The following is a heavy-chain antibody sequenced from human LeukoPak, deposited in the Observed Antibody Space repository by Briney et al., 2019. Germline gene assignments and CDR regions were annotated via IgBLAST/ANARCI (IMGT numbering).Heavy chain of an antibody. J-gene: IGHJ4*02. CDR1: GGSISSGGYY. CDR2: IYYSGST. Sequence: PSETLSLTCTVSGGSISSGGYYWSWIRQHPGKGLEWIGYIYYSGSTYYNPSLKSRVTISVDTSKNQFSLKLSSVTAADTAVYYCARVPPGGRGYSYGYPDYWGQGTLVTVSS. CDR3: ARVPPGGRGYSYGYPDY. V-gene: IGHV4-31*03. D-gene: IGHD5-18*01.